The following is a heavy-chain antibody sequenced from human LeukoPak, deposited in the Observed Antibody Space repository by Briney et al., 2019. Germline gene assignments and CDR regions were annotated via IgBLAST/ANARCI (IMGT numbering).Heavy chain of an antibody. Sequence: PGRSLRLSCAASGFTLSIYWTSWVRQAPGKGLEWVASIKEDGGEIHYVDSVKGRFTISRDNAKNSLYLQMNSLRAEDTAVYYCESYSAFDIWGHGTMVTVSS. V-gene: IGHV3-7*02. J-gene: IGHJ3*02. D-gene: IGHD2-21*01. CDR3: ESYSAFDI. CDR1: GFTLSIYW. CDR2: IKEDGGEI.